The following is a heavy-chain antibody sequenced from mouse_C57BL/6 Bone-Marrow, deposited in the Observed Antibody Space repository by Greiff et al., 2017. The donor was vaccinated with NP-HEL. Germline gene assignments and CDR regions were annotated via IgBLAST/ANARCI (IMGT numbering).Heavy chain of an antibody. Sequence: VQLKESGAELVKPGASVKLSCTASGFNIKDYYMHWVKQRTEQGLEWIGRIDPEDGETKYAPKFQGKATITADKSSNTAYLQLSSLTSEDTAGYYCARDGIGGYGEGTWFAYWGQGTLVTVSA. J-gene: IGHJ3*01. CDR3: ARDGIGGYGEGTWFAY. V-gene: IGHV14-2*01. D-gene: IGHD2-13*01. CDR1: GFNIKDYY. CDR2: IDPEDGET.